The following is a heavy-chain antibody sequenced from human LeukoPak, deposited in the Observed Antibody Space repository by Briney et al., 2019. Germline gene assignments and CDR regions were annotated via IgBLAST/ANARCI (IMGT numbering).Heavy chain of an antibody. Sequence: GGSLRLSCAASGFTFSSYEMNWVRQAPGKGLEWVSYISGSGTTIYYADSVKGRFTITRDNSKNTLYLQMNSLRAEDTAVYYCAKANVKYCSGGSCFDAFDIWGQGTMVTVSS. D-gene: IGHD2-15*01. V-gene: IGHV3-48*03. CDR1: GFTFSSYE. J-gene: IGHJ3*02. CDR2: ISGSGTTI. CDR3: AKANVKYCSGGSCFDAFDI.